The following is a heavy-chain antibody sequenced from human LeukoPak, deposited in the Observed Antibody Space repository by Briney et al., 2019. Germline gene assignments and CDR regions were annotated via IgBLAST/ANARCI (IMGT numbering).Heavy chain of an antibody. Sequence: GGSLRLSCAASGFTFSSYVMHWVRQAPGKGLEWVAIISYDGSNEYYADSVKGRFTISRDNSKNTLYLQMNSLRAADTAVYYCAKNPAKMQLYYFDYWGQGTLVTVSS. D-gene: IGHD5-18*01. CDR2: ISYDGSNE. J-gene: IGHJ4*02. CDR3: AKNPAKMQLYYFDY. V-gene: IGHV3-30*04. CDR1: GFTFSSYV.